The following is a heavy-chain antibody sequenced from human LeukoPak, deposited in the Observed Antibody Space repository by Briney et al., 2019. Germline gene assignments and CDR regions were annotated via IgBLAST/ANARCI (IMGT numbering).Heavy chain of an antibody. CDR3: AKGTRPGYSYGPFDY. CDR1: GFTFSSYA. V-gene: IGHV3-23*01. D-gene: IGHD5-18*01. J-gene: IGHJ4*02. Sequence: GGSLRLSCAASGFTFSSYAMSWVRQAPGKGLEWVSSISGSGVSTYYPDSVKGRFTISRDNSKDTLYLQMNSLRAEDTAVYYCAKGTRPGYSYGPFDYWGQGSLVTVSS. CDR2: ISGSGVST.